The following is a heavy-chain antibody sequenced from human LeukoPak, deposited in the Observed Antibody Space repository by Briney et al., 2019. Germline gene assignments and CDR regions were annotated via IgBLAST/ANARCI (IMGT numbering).Heavy chain of an antibody. CDR1: GFIFSSYS. V-gene: IGHV3-21*01. D-gene: IGHD6-13*01. J-gene: IGHJ4*02. CDR2: ISSSSSYI. CDR3: ARERGSSSWMTFDY. Sequence: GGSLRLSCAACGFIFSSYSMNWGRQAPGKGLEWVSSISSSSSYIYYADSVKGRFTISRDNAKNSLYLQMNSLRAEDTAVYYCARERGSSSWMTFDYWGQGTLFTVSS.